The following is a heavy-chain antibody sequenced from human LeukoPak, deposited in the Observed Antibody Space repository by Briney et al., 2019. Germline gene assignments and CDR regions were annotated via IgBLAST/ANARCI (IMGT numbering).Heavy chain of an antibody. V-gene: IGHV3-30*02. J-gene: IGHJ4*02. D-gene: IGHD5-18*01. CDR2: IRYDGSNK. CDR3: AKDFSGYSYGHFDY. Sequence: GGSLRLSCAASGFTFSSYGMHWVRQAPGKGLEWVAFIRYDGSNKYYADSVKGRFTTSRDNSKNTLYLQMNSLRAEDTAVSYCAKDFSGYSYGHFDYWGQGTLVTVSS. CDR1: GFTFSSYG.